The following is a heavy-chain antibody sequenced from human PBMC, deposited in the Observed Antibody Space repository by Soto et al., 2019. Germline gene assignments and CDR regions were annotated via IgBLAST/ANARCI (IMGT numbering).Heavy chain of an antibody. CDR1: GFSFRDYR. CDR2: IKQDGSEK. D-gene: IGHD5-18*01. CDR3: AKYLAYTYGSSFDY. J-gene: IGHJ4*02. Sequence: GGSLRLSCAASGFSFRDYRMNWVRQAPGKGLEWVANIKQDGSEKNYVDSVKGRFTISRDNARNSLYLQMNSLRAEDTAVYYCAKYLAYTYGSSFDYWGQGTLVTVSS. V-gene: IGHV3-7*03.